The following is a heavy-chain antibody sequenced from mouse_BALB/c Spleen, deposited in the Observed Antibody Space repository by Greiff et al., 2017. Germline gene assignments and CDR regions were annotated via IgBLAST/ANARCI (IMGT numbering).Heavy chain of an antibody. V-gene: IGHV5-12-1*01. CDR3: ARRLWGNYAMDY. Sequence: VQLKQSGGGLVKPGGSLKLSCAASGFAFSSYDMSWVRQTPEKRLEWVAYISSGGGSTYYPDTVKGRFTISRDNAKNTLYLQMSSLKSEDTAMYYCARRLWGNYAMDYWGQGTSVTVSS. CDR1: GFAFSSYD. CDR2: ISSGGGST. J-gene: IGHJ4*01.